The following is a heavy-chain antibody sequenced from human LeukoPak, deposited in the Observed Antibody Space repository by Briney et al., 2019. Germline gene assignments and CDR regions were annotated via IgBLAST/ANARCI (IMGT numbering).Heavy chain of an antibody. D-gene: IGHD2-15*01. CDR3: ARDLVAFDY. V-gene: IGHV4-4*07. CDR1: GGSFSDYY. J-gene: IGHJ4*02. CDR2: IYTSGST. Sequence: SETLSLTCTDSGGSFSDYYWSWIRQPAGKGLEWIGRIYTSGSTNYNPSLKSRVTMSLDMSKNQFSLKLNSVTAADTAVYYCARDLVAFDYWGQGALVIVSS.